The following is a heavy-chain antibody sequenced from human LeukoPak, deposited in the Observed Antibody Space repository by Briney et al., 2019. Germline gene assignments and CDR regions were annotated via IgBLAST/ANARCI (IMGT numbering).Heavy chain of an antibody. CDR3: ASSPMVESSGWYAGYYYYGMDV. CDR2: IIPIFGTA. CDR1: GGTFSSYA. D-gene: IGHD6-19*01. J-gene: IGHJ6*04. V-gene: IGHV1-69*06. Sequence: GASVKVSCKASGGTFSSYAISWVRQAPGQGLEWVGGIIPIFGTANYAQKFQGRVTITADKSTSTAYMELSSLRSEDTAVYYCASSPMVESSGWYAGYYYYGMDVWGKGTTVTVPS.